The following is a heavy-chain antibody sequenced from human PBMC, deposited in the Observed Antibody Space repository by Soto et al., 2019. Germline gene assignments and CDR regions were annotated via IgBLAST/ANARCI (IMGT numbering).Heavy chain of an antibody. J-gene: IGHJ5*02. CDR1: GFTFAGYA. D-gene: IGHD6-6*01. Sequence: PGGSLSLSCAPSGFTFAGYAMSWVRQAPGKGLEWVSAISGSGGNTYYADSVKGRFTISRDNSKNTLYLQMNSLRAEDTAVYYCAKEQWIYSSSSPGWFDPWGQGTLVTVSS. CDR2: ISGSGGNT. CDR3: AKEQWIYSSSSPGWFDP. V-gene: IGHV3-23*01.